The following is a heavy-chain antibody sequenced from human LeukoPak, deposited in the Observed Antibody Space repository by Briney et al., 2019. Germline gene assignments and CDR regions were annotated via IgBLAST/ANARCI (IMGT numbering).Heavy chain of an antibody. V-gene: IGHV4-39*01. J-gene: IGHJ6*03. D-gene: IGHD1-7*01. CDR2: MYSNGGGR. CDR3: TRRTYSTYMDV. Sequence: SETLSLTCTVSGGSMITDTFYWVWIRQPPGKGLEWIANMYSNGGGRQYNRSLTNRVSISVDMSKNQFFLNLNSVTAADTAIYYCTRRTYSTYMDVWGQGTTVTVSS. CDR1: GGSMITDTFY.